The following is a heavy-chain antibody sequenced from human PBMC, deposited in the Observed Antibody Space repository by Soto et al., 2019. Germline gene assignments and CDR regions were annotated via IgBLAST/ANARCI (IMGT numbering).Heavy chain of an antibody. Sequence: GGSLRLSCAASGFTFDDYTMHWVRQAPGKGLEWVSLISWDGGSTYYADSVKGRFTISRDNSKNSLYLQMNSLRTEDTALYYCLAVRALVHYWGQGTLVTVSS. CDR1: GFTFDDYT. J-gene: IGHJ4*02. CDR2: ISWDGGST. D-gene: IGHD1-1*01. V-gene: IGHV3-43*01. CDR3: LAVRALVHY.